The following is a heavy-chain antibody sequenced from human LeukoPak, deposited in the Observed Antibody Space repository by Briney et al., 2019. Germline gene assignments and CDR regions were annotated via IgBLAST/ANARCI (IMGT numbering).Heavy chain of an antibody. CDR2: IIPIFGTA. D-gene: IGHD2-2*01. CDR3: ASIVVVPAATGPPYYGMDV. J-gene: IGHJ6*02. V-gene: IGHV1-69*13. Sequence: SVKVSCKASGGTFISYAISWVRQAPGQGLEWMGGIIPIFGTANYAQKFQGRVTITADESTSTAYMELSSLRSEDTAVYYCASIVVVPAATGPPYYGMDVWGQGTTVTVSS. CDR1: GGTFISYA.